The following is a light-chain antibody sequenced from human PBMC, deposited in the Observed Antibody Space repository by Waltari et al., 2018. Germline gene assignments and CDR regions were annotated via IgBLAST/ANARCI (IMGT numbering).Light chain of an antibody. CDR1: RSNIGNNL. Sequence: SVLTQPPAASGTPGQGVTIPCSGSRSNIGNNLVYWYQQFPGTAPKLRIYKNYERPSGVPDRFSGSRSGTSASLAISGLRSEDEADYYCASWDDRLSGYVFGPGTKVIVL. V-gene: IGLV1-47*01. CDR3: ASWDDRLSGYV. CDR2: KNY. J-gene: IGLJ1*01.